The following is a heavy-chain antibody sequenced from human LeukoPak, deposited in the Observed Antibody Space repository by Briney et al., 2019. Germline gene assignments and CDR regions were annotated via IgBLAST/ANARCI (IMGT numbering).Heavy chain of an antibody. CDR3: ARAYDSSGHYYYYYGMDV. D-gene: IGHD3-22*01. CDR1: GFTFSSYA. Sequence: GRSLRLSCAASGFTFSSYAMYWVRQAPGKGLEWVAVISYDGSNKYYADSVKGRFTISRDNSKNTLYLQMNSLSAEDTAVYYCARAYDSSGHYYYYYGMDVWGQGTTVTVSS. J-gene: IGHJ6*02. V-gene: IGHV3-30-3*01. CDR2: ISYDGSNK.